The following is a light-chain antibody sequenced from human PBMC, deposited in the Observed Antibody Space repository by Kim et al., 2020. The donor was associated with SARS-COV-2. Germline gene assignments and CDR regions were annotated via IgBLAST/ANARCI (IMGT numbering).Light chain of an antibody. CDR3: NSRDSSGNHVV. Sequence: ALEQTVRITCQGDSLTSYYASWYQQKPRQAPVLVIYGKNNRPSGIPDRFSGSISGNTASLTITGAQAEDEADYYCNSRDSSGNHVVFGGGTQLTVL. V-gene: IGLV3-19*01. CDR2: GKN. CDR1: SLTSYY. J-gene: IGLJ2*01.